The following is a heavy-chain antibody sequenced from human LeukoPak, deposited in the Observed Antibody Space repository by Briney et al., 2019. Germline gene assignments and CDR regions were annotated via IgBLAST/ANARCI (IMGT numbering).Heavy chain of an antibody. D-gene: IGHD1-14*01. CDR1: GASFTGYY. CDR2: MNQRGSM. J-gene: IGHJ3*02. CDR3: ARDRGKVFI. Sequence: SETLSLTCDVYGASFTGYYWSWIRQSPGKGLEWIGEMNQRGSMNYNPSLKSRVTISVDRSKNQFSLKLSSVTAADTAVYYCARDRGKVFIWGQGTMVTVSS. V-gene: IGHV4-34*01.